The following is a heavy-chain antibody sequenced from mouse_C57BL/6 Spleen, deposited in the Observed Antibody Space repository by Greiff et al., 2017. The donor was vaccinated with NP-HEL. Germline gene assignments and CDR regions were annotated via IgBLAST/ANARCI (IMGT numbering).Heavy chain of an antibody. V-gene: IGHV1-39*01. Sequence: VHVKQSGPELVKPGASVKISCKASGYSFTDYNMNWVKQSNGKSLEWIGVINPNYGTTSYNQKFKGKATLTVDQSSSTAYMQLNSLTSEDSAVYYCVPYYYGSYYFDYWGQGTTLTVSS. CDR3: VPYYYGSYYFDY. CDR1: GYSFTDYN. J-gene: IGHJ2*01. D-gene: IGHD1-1*01. CDR2: INPNYGTT.